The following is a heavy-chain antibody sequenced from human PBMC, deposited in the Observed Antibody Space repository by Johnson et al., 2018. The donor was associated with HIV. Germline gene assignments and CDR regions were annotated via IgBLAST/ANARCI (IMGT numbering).Heavy chain of an antibody. V-gene: IGHV3-30*02. CDR1: GFTFSNAW. J-gene: IGHJ3*02. Sequence: VQVVESGGGLVKPGGSLRLSCAASGFTFSNAWMSWVRQAPGKGLEWVAVIWYDGSNKYYADSVKGRFTISRDNSKNTLYLQMNSLRAEDTAVYYCAKVRGGGSTAAFYIWGQGTMVTVSS. CDR2: IWYDGSNK. CDR3: AKVRGGGSTAAFYI. D-gene: IGHD1-26*01.